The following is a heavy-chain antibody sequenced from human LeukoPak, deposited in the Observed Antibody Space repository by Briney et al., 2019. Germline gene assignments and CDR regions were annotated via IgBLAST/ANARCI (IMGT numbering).Heavy chain of an antibody. CDR2: IYYSGST. Sequence: PSETLSLTCTVSGGSVSSSSYYWGWIRQPPGKGLEWIGSIYYSGSTYYNPSLKSRVTISVDTSKNQFSLKLSSVTAADTAVYYCARDTYYDSSGYHLDYWGQGTLVTVSP. D-gene: IGHD3-22*01. J-gene: IGHJ4*02. V-gene: IGHV4-39*07. CDR1: GGSVSSSSYY. CDR3: ARDTYYDSSGYHLDY.